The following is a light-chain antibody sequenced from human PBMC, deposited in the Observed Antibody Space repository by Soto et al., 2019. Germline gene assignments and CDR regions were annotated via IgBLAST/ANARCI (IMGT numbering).Light chain of an antibody. CDR3: QQYNNGPPWT. Sequence: EIVMTQSPATLSVSPGERATLSCRASQSVSSNLAWYQQKPGQAPRLLIYGASTRATGIPARFSGSGSGTEFTLTIRRLQSEDFAVYYGQQYNNGPPWTFGQGTKVEIK. V-gene: IGKV3-15*01. CDR2: GAS. CDR1: QSVSSN. J-gene: IGKJ1*01.